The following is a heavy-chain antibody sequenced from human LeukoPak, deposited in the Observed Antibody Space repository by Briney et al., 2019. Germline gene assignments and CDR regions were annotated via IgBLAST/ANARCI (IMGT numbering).Heavy chain of an antibody. CDR1: GFTFRSYD. CDR3: AKGSVAAHYFFNY. J-gene: IGHJ4*02. CDR2: ISVSGSST. Sequence: PGGSLRLSCAASGFTFRSYDMHWVRQAPGKGLEWVSSISVSGSSTYYADSVKGRFTISRDNSKNTLYLQMNTLRAGDTAVYYCAKGSVAAHYFFNYWGQGTLVTVSS. V-gene: IGHV3-23*01. D-gene: IGHD2-15*01.